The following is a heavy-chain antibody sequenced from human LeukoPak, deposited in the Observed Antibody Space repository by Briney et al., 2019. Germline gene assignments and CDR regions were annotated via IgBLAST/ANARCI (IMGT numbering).Heavy chain of an antibody. Sequence: SQTLSLTCAVSGGSISSGGYSWSWIRQPPGKGLEWIGYIYHSGSTYYNPSLKSRVTISVDRSKNQFSLKLSSVTAADTAVYYWARAAITMVRGQKDYFDYWGQGTLVTVSS. D-gene: IGHD3-10*01. CDR2: IYHSGST. CDR3: ARAAITMVRGQKDYFDY. J-gene: IGHJ4*02. V-gene: IGHV4-30-2*01. CDR1: GGSISSGGYS.